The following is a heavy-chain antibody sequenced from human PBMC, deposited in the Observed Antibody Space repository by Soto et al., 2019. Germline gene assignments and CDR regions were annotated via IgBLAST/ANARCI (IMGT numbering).Heavy chain of an antibody. J-gene: IGHJ5*02. Sequence: PSETLSLTCTVSGGSISSGGYYWSWIRQHPGKGLEWIGYIYYSGSTYYNPSLKSRVTISVGTSKNQFSLKLSSVTAADTAVYYCARSLGYCSGGSCYDSRIGLYNWFDPWGQGTLVTVSS. CDR2: IYYSGST. D-gene: IGHD2-15*01. V-gene: IGHV4-31*03. CDR1: GGSISSGGYY. CDR3: ARSLGYCSGGSCYDSRIGLYNWFDP.